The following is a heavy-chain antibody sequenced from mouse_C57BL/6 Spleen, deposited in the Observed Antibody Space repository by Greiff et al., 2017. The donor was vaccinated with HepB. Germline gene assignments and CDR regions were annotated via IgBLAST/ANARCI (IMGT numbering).Heavy chain of an antibody. J-gene: IGHJ1*03. CDR1: GYTFTSYW. Sequence: VHVKQSGTVLARPGASVKMSCKTSGYTFTSYWMHWVKQRPGQGLEWIGAIYPGNSDTSYNQKFKGKAKLTAVTSASTAYMELSSLTNEDSAGYYCTRPFYGSSYEGDFDVWGTGTTVTVSS. V-gene: IGHV1-5*01. CDR2: IYPGNSDT. CDR3: TRPFYGSSYEGDFDV. D-gene: IGHD1-1*01.